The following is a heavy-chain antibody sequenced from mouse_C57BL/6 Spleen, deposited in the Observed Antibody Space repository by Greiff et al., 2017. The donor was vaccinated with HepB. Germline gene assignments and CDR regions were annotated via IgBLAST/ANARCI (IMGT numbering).Heavy chain of an antibody. Sequence: EVQLQESGPELVKPGASVKISCKASGYSFTDYNMNWVKQSNGKSLEWIGVINPNYGTTSYNQKFKGKATLTVDQSSSTAYMQLNSRTSEDSAVYYWARGDGSSPYWYFDVWGTGTTVTVSS. D-gene: IGHD1-1*01. V-gene: IGHV1-39*01. CDR3: ARGDGSSPYWYFDV. J-gene: IGHJ1*03. CDR2: INPNYGTT. CDR1: GYSFTDYN.